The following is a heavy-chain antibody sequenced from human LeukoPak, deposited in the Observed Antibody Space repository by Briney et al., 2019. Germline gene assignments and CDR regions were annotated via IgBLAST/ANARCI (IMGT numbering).Heavy chain of an antibody. CDR1: GFTFSNAW. CDR3: TTEAYYYDSGAIKYFDY. D-gene: IGHD3-22*01. CDR2: IKSKTDGGAT. Sequence: GGSLRLSCAASGFTFSNAWMSWVRQAPGEELEWVGRIKSKTDGGATHYAAPVKGRFTISRDDSKNTLYLQMNSLKTEDTAVYYCTTEAYYYDSGAIKYFDYWGQGTLVTVSS. V-gene: IGHV3-15*01. J-gene: IGHJ4*02.